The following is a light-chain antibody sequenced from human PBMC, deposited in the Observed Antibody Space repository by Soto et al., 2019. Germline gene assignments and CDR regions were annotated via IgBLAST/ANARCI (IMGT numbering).Light chain of an antibody. Sequence: EVVLTQSPVTLPLSPGERATLSCRASQSFRGLLAWYQQKPGQAPRLLIYDAYNRATGIPPRFSGSGSGTDFTLTISSLEPEDFAVYYCHQRKSWPRTFGQGTKVDI. CDR1: QSFRGL. J-gene: IGKJ1*01. CDR2: DAY. V-gene: IGKV3-11*01. CDR3: HQRKSWPRT.